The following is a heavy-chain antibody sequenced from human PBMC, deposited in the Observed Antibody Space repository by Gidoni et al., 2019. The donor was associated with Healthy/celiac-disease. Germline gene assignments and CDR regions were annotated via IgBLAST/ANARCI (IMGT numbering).Heavy chain of an antibody. D-gene: IGHD2-21*01. CDR1: GGSISSYY. V-gene: IGHV4-59*01. CDR3: ARGRGEYYYYYYMDV. CDR2: IYYSGST. Sequence: QVQLQESGPGLVKPSETLSLTCTVSGGSISSYYWSWIRQPPGKGLEWIGYIYYSGSTNYNPSLKSRVTISVDTSKNQFSLKLSSVTAADTAVYYCARGRGEYYYYYYMDVWGKGTTVTVSS. J-gene: IGHJ6*03.